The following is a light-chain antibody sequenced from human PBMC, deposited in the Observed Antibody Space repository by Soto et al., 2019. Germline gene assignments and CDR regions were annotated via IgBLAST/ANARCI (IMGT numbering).Light chain of an antibody. CDR1: QGIGVY. CDR2: AAS. V-gene: IGKV1-27*01. Sequence: DIQMTQSPSSLSASLGDRVTITCRASQGIGVYLAWFQQKPGNVPKLLIYAASTLQSGVPSRFSGSGSVTDFTLTISSLQPEDVATYFCQKYNSDPLTFGGGTKVEIK. J-gene: IGKJ4*01. CDR3: QKYNSDPLT.